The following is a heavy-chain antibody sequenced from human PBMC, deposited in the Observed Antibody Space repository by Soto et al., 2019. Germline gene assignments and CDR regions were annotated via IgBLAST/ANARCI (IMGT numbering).Heavy chain of an antibody. J-gene: IGHJ4*02. CDR1: GFTVTNSY. Sequence: GGSLRLSCAASGFTVTNSYMAWVRQAPGKGLEWVSVVYTSGRTYHADSVKGRFTVSRDNTKNTLYLQMNSLKTEDTAVYYCTTDWVASVDYWGQGTLVTVSS. D-gene: IGHD5-12*01. CDR2: VYTSGRT. CDR3: TTDWVASVDY. V-gene: IGHV3-53*01.